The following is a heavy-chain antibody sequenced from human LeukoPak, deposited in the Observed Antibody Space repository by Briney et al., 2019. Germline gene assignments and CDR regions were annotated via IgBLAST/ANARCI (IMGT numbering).Heavy chain of an antibody. J-gene: IGHJ6*02. Sequence: ASVKVSCKASGFTFTSYYMHWVRQAPGQGLEWMGWMNPNSGNTGYAQKFQGRVTMTRNTSISTAYMELSSLRSEDTAVYYCARGVDLSPTYYYDSSGYYYHYYYGMDVWGQGTTVTVSS. V-gene: IGHV1-8*02. D-gene: IGHD3-22*01. CDR2: MNPNSGNT. CDR3: ARGVDLSPTYYYDSSGYYYHYYYGMDV. CDR1: GFTFTSYY.